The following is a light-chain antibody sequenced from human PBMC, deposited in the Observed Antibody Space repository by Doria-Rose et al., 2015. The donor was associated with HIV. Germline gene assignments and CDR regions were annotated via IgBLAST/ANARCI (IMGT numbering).Light chain of an antibody. J-gene: IGKJ1*01. CDR3: HQYGTSWT. V-gene: IGKV3-20*01. Sequence: TQSPGTLSLSPGERATLSCRASQSFSSTYLDWYQQKPGQAPSLLNYDGSTRATGIPDRFSASGSGTDFTLTINRLEPEDFALYYCHQYGTSWTFGQGTKVEI. CDR1: QSFSSTY. CDR2: DGS.